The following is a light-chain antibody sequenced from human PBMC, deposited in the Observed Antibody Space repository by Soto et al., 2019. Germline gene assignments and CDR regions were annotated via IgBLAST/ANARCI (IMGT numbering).Light chain of an antibody. CDR2: AAS. V-gene: IGKV1-39*01. CDR3: KQSYSTSPS. CDR1: QSISSY. J-gene: IGKJ1*01. Sequence: DIQMTQSPSSLSASVGDRVTITCRASQSISSYLNWYQQKPGKAPKLLIYAASSLQSGVPSRFSGSGSGTDFTLTIRSLQPEDFATYSCKQSYSTSPSFGQGTKVEIK.